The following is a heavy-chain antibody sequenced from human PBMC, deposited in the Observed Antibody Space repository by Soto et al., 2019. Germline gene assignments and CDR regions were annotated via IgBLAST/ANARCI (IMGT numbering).Heavy chain of an antibody. D-gene: IGHD3-3*02. CDR2: INAGSGNT. CDR1: GYTFSAYT. V-gene: IGHV1-3*01. CDR3: ARDTETLGPRANDALDI. Sequence: QAQLVQSGAGMKKPGASVKVSCKAAGYTFSAYTMNWVRQAPGQSLEWMGWINAGSGNTKYSQNFQGIVSITRDASASTVYMQLTGLKSEDTAVYYCARDTETLGPRANDALDIWGQGTMVTVSS. J-gene: IGHJ3*02.